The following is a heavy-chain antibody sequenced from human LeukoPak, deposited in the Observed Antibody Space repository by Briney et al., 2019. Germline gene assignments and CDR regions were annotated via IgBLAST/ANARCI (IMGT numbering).Heavy chain of an antibody. Sequence: SETLSLTCTVSGGSISSSSYYWGWIRQPPGKGLEWIGSIYYSGSTYYNPSLKSRVTISVDTSKNQFSLKLSSVTAADTAVYCCARHVAAAADYYFDYWGQGTLVTVSS. CDR1: GGSISSSSYY. CDR2: IYYSGST. J-gene: IGHJ4*02. V-gene: IGHV4-39*01. D-gene: IGHD6-13*01. CDR3: ARHVAAAADYYFDY.